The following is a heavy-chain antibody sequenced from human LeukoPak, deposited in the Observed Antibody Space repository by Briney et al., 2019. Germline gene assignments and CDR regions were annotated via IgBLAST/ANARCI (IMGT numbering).Heavy chain of an antibody. V-gene: IGHV4-31*03. CDR2: IYHSGST. D-gene: IGHD3-10*01. CDR1: GASISSGNFY. Sequence: PSETLSLTCTVSGASISSGNFYWSWIRQHPGKGLEWIGYIYHSGSTSYNPSLKSRVTISVDMSKKQISLQLSSATAADTAMYYCARFGTYWGQGILVTVSS. CDR3: ARFGTY. J-gene: IGHJ4*02.